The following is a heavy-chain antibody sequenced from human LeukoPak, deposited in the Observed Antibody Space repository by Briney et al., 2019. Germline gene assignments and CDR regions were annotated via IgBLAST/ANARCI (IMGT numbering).Heavy chain of an antibody. D-gene: IGHD6-19*01. Sequence: SETLSLTCAVYGGSFSGYYWSWIRQPPGKGLEWIGEINHSGSTNYNPSLKSRVTISVDTSKNQFSLKLSSVTAADTAVYYCARGVIAVAAPYYFDYWGQGTLVTVSS. V-gene: IGHV4-34*01. J-gene: IGHJ4*02. CDR2: INHSGST. CDR1: GGSFSGYY. CDR3: ARGVIAVAAPYYFDY.